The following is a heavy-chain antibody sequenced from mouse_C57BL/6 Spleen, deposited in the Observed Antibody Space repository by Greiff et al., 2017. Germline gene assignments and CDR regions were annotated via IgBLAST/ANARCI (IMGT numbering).Heavy chain of an antibody. CDR3: ARGDYGGYFDV. D-gene: IGHD2-4*01. CDR1: GYSITSGYY. J-gene: IGHJ1*03. Sequence: VQLKESGPGLVKPSPSLSLTCSVTGYSITSGYYWNWIRQFPGNKLEWMCYISYDGSNNYNPSLKNRISITRDTSKNQFFLELNSVTTEDTATYYCARGDYGGYFDVWGTGTTVTVSS. V-gene: IGHV3-6*01. CDR2: ISYDGSN.